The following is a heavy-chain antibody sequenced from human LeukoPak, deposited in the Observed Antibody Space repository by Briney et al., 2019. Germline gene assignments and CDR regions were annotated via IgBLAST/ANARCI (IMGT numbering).Heavy chain of an antibody. J-gene: IGHJ4*02. CDR2: INAGNGNT. V-gene: IGHV1-3*01. D-gene: IGHD6-13*01. CDR1: GYTFTSYA. Sequence: ASVKVSCKASGYTFTSYAMHWVRQAPGQRLEWMGWINAGNGNTKYSQKSQDRVTITRDTSASTAYMELRSLRSEDTAVYYCARDRQQLALTFDYWGQGTLVTVSS. CDR3: ARDRQQLALTFDY.